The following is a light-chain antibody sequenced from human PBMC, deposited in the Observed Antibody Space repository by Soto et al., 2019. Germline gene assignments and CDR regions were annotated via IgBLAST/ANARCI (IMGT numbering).Light chain of an antibody. CDR1: QSVSSSY. CDR2: GTS. V-gene: IGKV3-20*01. CDR3: QQYGSSPRT. J-gene: IGKJ1*01. Sequence: EIVLTQSPGTLSLSPGERAILSCRASQSVSSSYLAWYQQKPGQAPRLLIYGTSSRATDIPDRFSGSGSGTDFTLTISRLEPEDSAVYYCQQYGSSPRTFGQGTKVEIK.